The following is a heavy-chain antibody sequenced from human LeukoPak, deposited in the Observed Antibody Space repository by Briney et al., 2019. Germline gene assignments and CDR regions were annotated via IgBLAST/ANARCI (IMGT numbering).Heavy chain of an antibody. Sequence: SETLSLTCTVSGGSISSTLYYWGWFRQSSGKGLEWIGSIYYTGSTYYNPSLKSRVTISVDTSKNQFSLRLTSVTAADTAVYFCAGQPENTRGFYWGQGTLVTFSS. D-gene: IGHD2-2*01. CDR2: IYYTGST. J-gene: IGHJ4*02. CDR1: GGSISSTLYY. V-gene: IGHV4-39*01. CDR3: AGQPENTRGFY.